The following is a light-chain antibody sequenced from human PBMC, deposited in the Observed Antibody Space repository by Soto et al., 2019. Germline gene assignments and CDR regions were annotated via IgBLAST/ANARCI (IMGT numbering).Light chain of an antibody. Sequence: EIVLTQSPGTLSLSPGERATLSYRASQSVSRNHLGWYQQKPGQAPRLLMWGASNRAAGIPDRFSGSGSGTDFTLTISRLEPEDFAVYYCQQYGSAPYTFGQGTKLEIK. CDR1: QSVSRNH. CDR3: QQYGSAPYT. CDR2: GAS. V-gene: IGKV3-20*01. J-gene: IGKJ2*01.